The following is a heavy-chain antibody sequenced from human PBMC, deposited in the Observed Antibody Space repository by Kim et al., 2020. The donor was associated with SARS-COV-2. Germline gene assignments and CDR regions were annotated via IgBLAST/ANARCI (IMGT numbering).Heavy chain of an antibody. D-gene: IGHD4-17*01. CDR3: ARDPPDYGDYIPLDY. Sequence: DSVKGRFTISRDNAKNSLYLQMNSLRAEDTAVYYCARDPPDYGDYIPLDYGGQGTLVTVSS. V-gene: IGHV3-48*03. J-gene: IGHJ4*02.